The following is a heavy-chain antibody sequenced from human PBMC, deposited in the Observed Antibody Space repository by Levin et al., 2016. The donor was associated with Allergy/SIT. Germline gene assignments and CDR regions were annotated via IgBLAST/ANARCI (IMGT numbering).Heavy chain of an antibody. J-gene: IGHJ6*03. CDR3: ARGGNYYDSSGYQEYYYYMDV. V-gene: IGHV5-10-1*01. D-gene: IGHD3-22*01. CDR2: IDPSDSYT. Sequence: VRQMPGKGLEWMGRIDPSDSYTNYSPSFQGHVTISADKSISTAYLQWSSLKASDTAMYYCARGGNYYDSSGYQEYYYYMDVWGKGTTVTVSS.